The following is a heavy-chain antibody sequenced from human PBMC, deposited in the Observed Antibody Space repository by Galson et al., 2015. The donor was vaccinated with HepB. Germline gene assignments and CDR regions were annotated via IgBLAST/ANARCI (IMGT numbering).Heavy chain of an antibody. CDR3: ARDLYSPDLTPLDF. V-gene: IGHV1-18*01. D-gene: IGHD3-16*01. CDR1: GYTFINNG. CDR2: ISGFTDNT. Sequence: SVKVSCKASGYTFINNGFSWVRQTPGQGLEWMGWISGFTDNTVYAQKFQDRLTLTTDKSTRTAYMDLRGLRFDDTAVYYCARDLYSPDLTPLDFWGQGTL. J-gene: IGHJ4*02.